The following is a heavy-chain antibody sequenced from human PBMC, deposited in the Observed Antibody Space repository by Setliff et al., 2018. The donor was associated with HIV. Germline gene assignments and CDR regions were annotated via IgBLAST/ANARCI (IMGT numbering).Heavy chain of an antibody. V-gene: IGHV4-4*09. J-gene: IGHJ3*02. Sequence: SETLSLTCTVSGGSMTNYWSWIRRPPGKGLEFIGHIHTSGSTIYNPSLKSRLTITIDTSRNQFSLKLTCVTAADTAVYYCAKFYCPHGVCYGFDIWGQGTMVTVSS. CDR1: GGSMTNY. CDR2: IHTSGST. CDR3: AKFYCPHGVCYGFDI. D-gene: IGHD2-8*01.